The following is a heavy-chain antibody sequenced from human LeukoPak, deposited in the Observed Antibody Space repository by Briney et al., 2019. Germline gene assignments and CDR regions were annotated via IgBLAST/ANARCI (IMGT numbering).Heavy chain of an antibody. Sequence: ASVKVSCKASGYTFTSYIISWVRQAPGQGLEWMGWINAYNGKTDYAQRVQGRVTMTTDTSTSTDYMELRRLRSDDTAVYYCARDRHIAAAVYYYYMDVWGKGTPVTVSS. D-gene: IGHD6-13*01. J-gene: IGHJ6*03. CDR2: INAYNGKT. CDR1: GYTFTSYI. CDR3: ARDRHIAAAVYYYYMDV. V-gene: IGHV1-18*01.